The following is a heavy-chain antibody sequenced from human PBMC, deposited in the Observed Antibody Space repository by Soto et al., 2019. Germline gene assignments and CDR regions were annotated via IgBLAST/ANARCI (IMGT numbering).Heavy chain of an antibody. J-gene: IGHJ4*02. CDR1: GFTFSSYG. Sequence: GGSLRLSCAASGFTFSSYGMHWVRQAPGKGLEWVAVISYDGSNKYYADSVKGRFTISRDNSKNTLYLQMNSLRAEDTAVYYCARPRCSGGSCYYDYWGQGTLVTVSS. V-gene: IGHV3-30*03. CDR2: ISYDGSNK. D-gene: IGHD2-15*01. CDR3: ARPRCSGGSCYYDY.